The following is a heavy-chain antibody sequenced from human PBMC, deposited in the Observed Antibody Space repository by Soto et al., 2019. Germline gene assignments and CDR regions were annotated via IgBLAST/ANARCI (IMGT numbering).Heavy chain of an antibody. D-gene: IGHD2-15*01. CDR1: GYSISSGYY. CDR3: ARDSYCSGGSCYSYGWFDP. V-gene: IGHV4-38-2*02. Sequence: SETLSLTCAVSGYSISSGYYWGWIRQPPGKGLEWIGSIYHSGSTYYNPSLKSRVTISVDTSKNQFSLKLSSVTAADAAVYYCARDSYCSGGSCYSYGWFDPWGQGTLVTVSS. J-gene: IGHJ5*02. CDR2: IYHSGST.